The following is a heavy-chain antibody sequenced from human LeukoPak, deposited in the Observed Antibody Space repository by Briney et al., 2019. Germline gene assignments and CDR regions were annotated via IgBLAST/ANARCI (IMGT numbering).Heavy chain of an antibody. CDR1: GFTFSSYA. V-gene: IGHV3-30*04. Sequence: RSGGSLRLSCAASGFTFSSYAMHWVRQAPGKGLEWVAVTSYDGRNKDYADTVQGRFTISRDNSKNTLYLQMNSLRAEDTAVYHCARDYSSSPDYWGQGTLVTVSS. J-gene: IGHJ4*02. CDR3: ARDYSSSPDY. D-gene: IGHD6-6*01. CDR2: TSYDGRNK.